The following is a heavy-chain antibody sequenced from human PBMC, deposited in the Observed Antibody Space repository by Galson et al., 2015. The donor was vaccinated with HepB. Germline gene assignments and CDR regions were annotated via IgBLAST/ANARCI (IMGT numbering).Heavy chain of an antibody. CDR3: ARDRDYRFDY. CDR2: ISANSGHT. D-gene: IGHD4/OR15-4a*01. CDR1: GCTFPTNG. J-gene: IGHJ4*02. V-gene: IGHV1-18*04. Sequence: SVKVSCKASGCTFPTNGISWVRQAPGQGLEWMGWISANSGHTKYARNLQGRVTLTRDTSTSTAYLELRSLRSDDTAAYYCARDRDYRFDYWGQGTLVTVSS.